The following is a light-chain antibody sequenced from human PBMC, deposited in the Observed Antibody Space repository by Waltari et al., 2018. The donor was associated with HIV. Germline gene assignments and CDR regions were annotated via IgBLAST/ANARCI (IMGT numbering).Light chain of an antibody. J-gene: IGKJ4*01. CDR1: QSVSDY. CDR2: DAS. CDR3: QQRSNWRRSGLT. Sequence: EVVLTQSPATLSLSPGDRATLSCRASQSVSDYLAWYQQKPGQAPRLLIYDASNRATGIPARFSGSGSGTDCTLTISSLEPEDFAVYYCQQRSNWRRSGLTFGGGTKVEIK. V-gene: IGKV3-11*01.